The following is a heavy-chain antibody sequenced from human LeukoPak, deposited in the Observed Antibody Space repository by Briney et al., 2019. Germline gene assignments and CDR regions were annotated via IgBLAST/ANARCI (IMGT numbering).Heavy chain of an antibody. CDR3: ARIAAAGFDAFDI. CDR1: GGSISSYY. D-gene: IGHD6-13*01. V-gene: IGHV4-59*01. Sequence: PSETLSLTCTVSGGSISSYYWNWIRQPPGKGQEWIGYIYYSGSTNYNPSLKSRVTMSVDTSKNQFSLKLSSVTAADTAVYYCARIAAAGFDAFDIWGQGTMVTVSS. J-gene: IGHJ3*02. CDR2: IYYSGST.